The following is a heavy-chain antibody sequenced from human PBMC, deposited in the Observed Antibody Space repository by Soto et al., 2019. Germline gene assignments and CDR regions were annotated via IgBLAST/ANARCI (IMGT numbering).Heavy chain of an antibody. D-gene: IGHD6-19*01. CDR3: AGTRQTKWLIRGRYYHAMDV. J-gene: IGHJ6*02. CDR2: ISGYNVDT. CDR1: GYTFTSYG. Sequence: QVQLVQSGAEVKKPGASVKVSCKASGYTFTSYGINWVRQAPGQGLEWMGWISGYNVDTNYAQKFRGRVTMTTDTPTSLPNMELRSRRSDDTAVYYLAGTRQTKWLIRGRYYHAMDVWGQGTTVTVPS. V-gene: IGHV1-18*01.